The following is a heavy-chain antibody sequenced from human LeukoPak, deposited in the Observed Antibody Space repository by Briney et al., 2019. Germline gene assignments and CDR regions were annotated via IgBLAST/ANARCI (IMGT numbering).Heavy chain of an antibody. CDR3: ASGTTDIVVVPATLRNYYFDY. Sequence: ASVKVSCKASGGTFSSYDISWVRQAPGQALEWMGGIIPMLGTPNYAQKFQGRVTITADKSTSTAYMDLSSLRSEDTAVYYCASGTTDIVVVPATLRNYYFDYWGQGTLVTVSS. J-gene: IGHJ4*02. D-gene: IGHD2-2*01. CDR2: IIPMLGTP. CDR1: GGTFSSYD. V-gene: IGHV1-69*06.